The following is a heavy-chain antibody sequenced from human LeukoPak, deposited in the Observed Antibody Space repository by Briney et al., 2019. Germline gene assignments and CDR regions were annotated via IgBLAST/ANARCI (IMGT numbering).Heavy chain of an antibody. V-gene: IGHV3-20*04. D-gene: IGHD3-22*01. CDR3: AREEYYYDSSGYYPNRYFDY. CDR2: INWNGGST. Sequence: GGSLRLSCAASGFTFDDYGMSWVRQAPGKGLEWVSGINWNGGSTGYADSVKGRFTISRDNAKNSLYLQMNSLRAEDMALYYCAREEYYYDSSGYYPNRYFDYWGRGTLVTVSS. CDR1: GFTFDDYG. J-gene: IGHJ4*02.